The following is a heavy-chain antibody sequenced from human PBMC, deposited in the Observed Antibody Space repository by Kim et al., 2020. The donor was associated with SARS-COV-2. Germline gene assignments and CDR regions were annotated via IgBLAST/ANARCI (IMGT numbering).Heavy chain of an antibody. CDR1: GFTFTDYG. J-gene: IGHJ4*02. Sequence: GGSLRLSCTASGFTFTDYGMHWVRQAPGKGLEWVAVVTNDGKRRYYEASVKGRFTTSRDDSKNTMYLQMSSLRPDDTAVYYCAKRAGSGVDYNYYCESWGQGTLVVVSS. CDR3: AKRAGSGVDYNYYCES. D-gene: IGHD3-22*01. V-gene: IGHV3-30*18. CDR2: VTNDGKRR.